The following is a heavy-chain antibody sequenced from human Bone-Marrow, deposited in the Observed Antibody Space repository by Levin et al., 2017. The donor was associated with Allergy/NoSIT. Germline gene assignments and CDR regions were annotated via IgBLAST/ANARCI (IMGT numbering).Heavy chain of an antibody. D-gene: IGHD3-16*01. J-gene: IGHJ6*02. CDR1: GLSFSNYD. CDR3: ASWAMFYYDGSDFDYFYYGIDV. Sequence: GGSLRLSCAASGLSFSNYDMNWVRQAPGKGLEWVSSISSGSSHIDYADSVKGRFTISRDNAKNSLYLQMNSLRVEDTAVYFCASWAMFYYDGSDFDYFYYGIDVWGQGTTVTVSS. CDR2: ISSGSSHI. V-gene: IGHV3-21*06.